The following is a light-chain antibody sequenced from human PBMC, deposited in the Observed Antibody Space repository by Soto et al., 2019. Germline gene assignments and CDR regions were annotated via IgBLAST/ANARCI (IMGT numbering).Light chain of an antibody. V-gene: IGKV4-1*01. Sequence: DIVMTQSPDSLAVSLXXXXTINCKSSQSVLYSSNNKNYLAWYQHRPGQPPKLLIYWASTRESGVPDRFSGSGSGTDFTLTISSLQAEDVAVYYCQQYYSTPPTFGQGTKVEI. CDR3: QQYYSTPPT. CDR1: QSVLYSSNNKNY. CDR2: WAS. J-gene: IGKJ1*01.